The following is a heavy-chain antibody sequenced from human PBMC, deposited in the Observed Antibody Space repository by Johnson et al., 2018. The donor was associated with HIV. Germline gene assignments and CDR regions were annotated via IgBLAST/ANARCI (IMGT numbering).Heavy chain of an antibody. CDR1: GFTFDDYG. CDR3: ARDLRLGAIDAFDI. Sequence: VQLVESGGSVVRPGGSLRVSCAASGFTFDDYGMSGVRQAPGKGLEWVSGINWNGDTTGYADSVTGRFTITRDNAKNSLYLQMNSLRAEDTAVYFCARDLRLGAIDAFDIWGQGTMVTVSS. D-gene: IGHD1-26*01. CDR2: INWNGDTT. V-gene: IGHV3-20*04. J-gene: IGHJ3*02.